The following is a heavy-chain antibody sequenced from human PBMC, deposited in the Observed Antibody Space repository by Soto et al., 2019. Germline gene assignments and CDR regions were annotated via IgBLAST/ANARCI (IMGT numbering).Heavy chain of an antibody. CDR3: ARVAYGNGWIFDH. CDR2: IKQDGSEK. V-gene: IGHV3-7*01. CDR1: GFTFSSYW. J-gene: IGHJ4*01. D-gene: IGHD6-19*01. Sequence: EVQLVESGGGLVQPGGSLRLSCAASGFTFSSYWMSWVRQAPGKGLEWVANIKQDGSEKYYLDSVKGRFTLSRDNAQNSLQLQMNSLRTEDTAIYFCARVAYGNGWIFDHWGQGTLVTVSS.